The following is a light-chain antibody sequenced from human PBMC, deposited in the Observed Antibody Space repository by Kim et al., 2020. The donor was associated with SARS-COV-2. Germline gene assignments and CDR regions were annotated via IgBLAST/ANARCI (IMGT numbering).Light chain of an antibody. CDR3: SSYTDDSTVI. Sequence: GQPIPISCTGTSSDVGGYNFVSWYQQHPGKAPKLMIYDVSTRPSGVSNRFSGSKSGNTASLTISGLQAEDEADYYCSSYTDDSTVIFGGGTQLTVL. CDR2: DVS. CDR1: SSDVGGYNF. J-gene: IGLJ2*01. V-gene: IGLV2-14*03.